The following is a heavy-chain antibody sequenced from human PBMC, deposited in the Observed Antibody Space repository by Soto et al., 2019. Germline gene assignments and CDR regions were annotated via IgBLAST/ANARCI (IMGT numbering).Heavy chain of an antibody. CDR2: ISYDGSNK. CDR1: GFTFSSHG. D-gene: IGHD2-15*01. CDR3: AKTFRLGYCSGGSCPKNDAFDI. J-gene: IGHJ3*02. Sequence: GGSLRLSCAASGFTFSSHGMHRVRQAPGKGLEWVAVISYDGSNKYYADSVKGRFTISRDNSKNTLYLQMNSLRAEDTAVYYCAKTFRLGYCSGGSCPKNDAFDIWGQGTMVTVSS. V-gene: IGHV3-30*18.